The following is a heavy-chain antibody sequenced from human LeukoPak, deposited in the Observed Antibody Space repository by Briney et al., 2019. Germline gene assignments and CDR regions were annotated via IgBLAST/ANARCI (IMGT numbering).Heavy chain of an antibody. CDR2: IYSGGSA. V-gene: IGHV3-53*01. Sequence: GGSLRLSCAASGFTFRSYWMSWVRQAPGKGLEWVSTIYSGGSAFYADSVKGRVSISRDNSKNTQYLQMNSLRDDDTAVYYCARLVGLYYGLDLWGQGTTVTVSS. D-gene: IGHD1-26*01. J-gene: IGHJ6*02. CDR1: GFTFRSYW. CDR3: ARLVGLYYGLDL.